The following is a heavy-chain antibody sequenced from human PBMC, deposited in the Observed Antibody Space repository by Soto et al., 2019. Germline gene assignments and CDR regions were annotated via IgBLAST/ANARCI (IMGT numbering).Heavy chain of an antibody. V-gene: IGHV4-59*01. CDR2: IYYSGST. CDR3: ARVVYREYDCSSTSCYMPLGWFDP. D-gene: IGHD2-2*02. J-gene: IGHJ5*02. CDR1: GGSISSYY. Sequence: PSETLSLTCTVSGGSISSYYWSWIRQPPGKGLEWIGYIYYSGSTNYNPSLKSRVTISVDTSKNQFSLKLSSVTAADTAVYYCARVVYREYDCSSTSCYMPLGWFDPWGQGTLVTVPQ.